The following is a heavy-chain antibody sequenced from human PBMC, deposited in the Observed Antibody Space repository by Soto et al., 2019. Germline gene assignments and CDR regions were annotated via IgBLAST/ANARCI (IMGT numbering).Heavy chain of an antibody. CDR1: GYTFTDYG. CDR2: INSYNGVT. D-gene: IGHD1-1*01. V-gene: IGHV1-18*01. J-gene: IGHJ4*02. CDR3: ARDRYNRGAFDF. Sequence: QVPLVQSGAEVKKPGASVKVSCKASGYTFTDYGITWVRQAPGQGLQWMGWINSYNGVTNNAHSFQGRVSMTTDTSTSTAYLELSSLRSDDTAVYYCARDRYNRGAFDFWCPGSLVTVSS.